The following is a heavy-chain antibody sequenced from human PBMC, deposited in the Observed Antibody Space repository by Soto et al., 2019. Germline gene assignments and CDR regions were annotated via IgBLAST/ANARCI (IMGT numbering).Heavy chain of an antibody. CDR2: IYPGDSDT. CDR1: GYKVSTWHNFTSYW. V-gene: IGHV5-51*01. J-gene: IGHJ6*02. Sequence: GESLKISCMGSGYKVSTWHNFTSYWIAWVRQMPGEGLEWMGIIYPGDSDTRYSPSFQGQVTISADKSISTAYLQWSSLKASDTAMYYCARSTDYGAGMDVWGQGTTVTVS. CDR3: ARSTDYGAGMDV. D-gene: IGHD4-17*01.